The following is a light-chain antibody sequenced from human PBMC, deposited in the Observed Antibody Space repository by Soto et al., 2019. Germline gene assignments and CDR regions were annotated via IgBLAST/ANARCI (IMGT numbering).Light chain of an antibody. Sequence: EIVLTQSPLSLPVTPGEPASISCRSSQNLLHSNGYNYLNWYLQKPGQSPQLLIYLGSNRASGVPDRFSGSGSGTDFTLTINRVEAEDVGLYFCAQGLATPFTFGGGTKVEIE. V-gene: IGKV2-28*01. CDR2: LGS. CDR1: QNLLHSNGYNY. J-gene: IGKJ4*01. CDR3: AQGLATPFT.